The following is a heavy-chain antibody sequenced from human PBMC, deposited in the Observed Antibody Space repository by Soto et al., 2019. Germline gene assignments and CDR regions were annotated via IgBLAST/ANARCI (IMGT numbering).Heavy chain of an antibody. CDR2: IFPGSGGT. V-gene: IGHV1-2*02. D-gene: IGHD6-25*01. J-gene: IGHJ4*02. Sequence: QVQLVQSGAEVVKPGASVKVSCKASGYTFTTYFLHWVRQAPGQGLEWLGWIFPGSGGTNYAQKFQGRVTMTRDTSIDTAYVGRRRRACEGTGVYYCAREWQRGTDYWGQGALITVSP. CDR1: GYTFTTYF. CDR3: AREWQRGTDY.